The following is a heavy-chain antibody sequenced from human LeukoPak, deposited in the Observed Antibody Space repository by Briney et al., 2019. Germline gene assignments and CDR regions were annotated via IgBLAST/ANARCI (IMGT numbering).Heavy chain of an antibody. V-gene: IGHV3-48*01. Sequence: GSLRLSCAASGFTFSSYSMNWVRQAPGKGLEWVSYISSSSSTIYYADSVKGRFTISRDNSKNTLYLQMNSLRAEDTAVYYCARDPYYFDYWGQGTLVTVSS. CDR2: ISSSSSTI. CDR1: GFTFSSYS. J-gene: IGHJ4*02. CDR3: ARDPYYFDY.